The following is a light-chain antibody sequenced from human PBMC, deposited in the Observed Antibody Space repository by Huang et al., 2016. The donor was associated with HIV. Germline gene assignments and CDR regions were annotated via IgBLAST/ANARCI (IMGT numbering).Light chain of an antibody. J-gene: IGKJ1*01. CDR1: QSVKR. V-gene: IGKV3-15*01. CDR2: DVS. Sequence: EIVMTQSPPTLSASPGERATLSCRASQSVKRLAWYQQRPGQAPQLLVYDVSSRATGTPARFSGSGSGTDFTLTINTLQSEDFALYYCQQYDEWPPWSFGQGTRVDMK. CDR3: QQYDEWPPWS.